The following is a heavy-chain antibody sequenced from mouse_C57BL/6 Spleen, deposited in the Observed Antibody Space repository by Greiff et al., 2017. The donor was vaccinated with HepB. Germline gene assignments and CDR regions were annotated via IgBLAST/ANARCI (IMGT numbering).Heavy chain of an antibody. CDR1: GYTFTDYY. CDR2: IYPGSGNT. J-gene: IGHJ3*01. V-gene: IGHV1-76*01. D-gene: IGHD2-3*01. CDR3: AREIIYDGYLFAY. Sequence: QVQLQQSGAELVRPGASVKLSCKASGYTFTDYYINWVKQRPGQGLEWIARIYPGSGNTYYNEKFKGKATLTAEKSSSTAYMQLSSLTSEDSAVYFCAREIIYDGYLFAYWGQGTLVTVSA.